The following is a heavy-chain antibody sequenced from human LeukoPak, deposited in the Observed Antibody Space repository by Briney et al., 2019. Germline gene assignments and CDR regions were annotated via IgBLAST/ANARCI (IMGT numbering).Heavy chain of an antibody. CDR2: ISYDGSNK. Sequence: PGGSLRLSCAASGFTFSSSGMYWVRQAPGKGLERVAVISYDGSNKYYADSVKGRFTISRDNSKNTLYLQMNSLRAEDTAVYYCARGIGAFSYGFDYWGQGTLVTVSS. J-gene: IGHJ4*02. D-gene: IGHD5-18*01. V-gene: IGHV3-30*03. CDR1: GFTFSSSG. CDR3: ARGIGAFSYGFDY.